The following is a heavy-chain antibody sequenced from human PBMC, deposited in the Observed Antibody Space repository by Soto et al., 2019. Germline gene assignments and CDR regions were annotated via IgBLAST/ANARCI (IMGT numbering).Heavy chain of an antibody. J-gene: IGHJ2*01. CDR3: ARVPILTGYYNKSGYWYFDL. CDR2: IYYSGST. CDR1: GGSISSYY. V-gene: IGHV4-59*01. D-gene: IGHD3-9*01. Sequence: SETLSLTCTVSGGSISSYYWSWIRQPPGKGLEWIGYIYYSGSTNYNPSLKSRVTISVDTSKNQFSLKLSSVTAADTAVYYCARVPILTGYYNKSGYWYFDLWGRGTLVTVSS.